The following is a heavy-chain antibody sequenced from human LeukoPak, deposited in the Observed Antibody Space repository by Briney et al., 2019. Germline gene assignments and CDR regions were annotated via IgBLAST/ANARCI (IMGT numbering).Heavy chain of an antibody. Sequence: GASVKVSCKVSGYTLTELSMHWVRQAPGKGLEWMGGFEPEDGETIYAQKFQGRVTMTEDTSTDTAYMELSSLRSEDTAVYYCATVRSYNWNGGGWFDPWGQGTLVTVSS. D-gene: IGHD1-1*01. CDR1: GYTLTELS. V-gene: IGHV1-24*01. CDR3: ATVRSYNWNGGGWFDP. CDR2: FEPEDGET. J-gene: IGHJ5*02.